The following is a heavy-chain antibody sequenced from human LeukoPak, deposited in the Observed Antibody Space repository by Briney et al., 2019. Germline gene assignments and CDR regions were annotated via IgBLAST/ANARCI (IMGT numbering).Heavy chain of an antibody. V-gene: IGHV3-9*01. J-gene: IGHJ4*02. Sequence: GGSLRLSCAASGFTFDDYAMHWVRQAPGKGLEWVSGISWNSGSLGYADSVKGRFTISRDNAKNSLYLQMNSLRAEDTALYYCAKEKYGYSYGYYFDYWGQGTLVTVSS. D-gene: IGHD5-18*01. CDR2: ISWNSGSL. CDR3: AKEKYGYSYGYYFDY. CDR1: GFTFDDYA.